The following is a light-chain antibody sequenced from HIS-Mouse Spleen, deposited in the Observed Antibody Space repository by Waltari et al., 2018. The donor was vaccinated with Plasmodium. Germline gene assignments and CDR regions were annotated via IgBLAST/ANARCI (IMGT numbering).Light chain of an antibody. V-gene: IGLV2-11*01. J-gene: IGLJ2*01. CDR3: CSYAGSYTLV. CDR1: SRDVGCYNF. CDR2: DVS. Sequence: QSALPQPRSVSGSPGQSVTISRTGTSRDVGCYNFVSWYQQPPGKAPKLMIYDVSKRPSGVPDRFSGSKSGNTASLTISGLQAEDEADYYCCSYAGSYTLVFGGGTKLTVL.